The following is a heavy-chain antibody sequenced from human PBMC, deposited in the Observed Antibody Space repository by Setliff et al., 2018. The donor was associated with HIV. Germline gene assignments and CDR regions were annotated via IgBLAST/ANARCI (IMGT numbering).Heavy chain of an antibody. CDR3: AAATTLDY. D-gene: IGHD1-26*01. CDR2: MFYSGGA. J-gene: IGHJ4*02. V-gene: IGHV4-59*08. CDR1: GASMSPYY. Sequence: SETLSLTCTVSGASMSPYYWSWIRQAPGKGLEWIGYMFYSGGANYNASLKSRVTMSLDTSKKQFFLNLTSVTAADTAVYYCAAATTLDYWGQGTLVTVS.